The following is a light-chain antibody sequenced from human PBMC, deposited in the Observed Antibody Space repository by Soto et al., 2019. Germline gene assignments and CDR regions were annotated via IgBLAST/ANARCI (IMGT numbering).Light chain of an antibody. J-gene: IGLJ1*01. V-gene: IGLV2-14*01. CDR1: SSDVGGHND. CDR2: AVS. CDR3: CSYTSDITPYV. Sequence: QSVLTPPCSLSGSPGQSITISCTGTSSDVGGHNDVSWYQQHPGKAPKLLIYAVSNRPSGVSNRFSGSKSGNTASLTISGLQAEDEADYYCCSYTSDITPYVFGTGTKVTVL.